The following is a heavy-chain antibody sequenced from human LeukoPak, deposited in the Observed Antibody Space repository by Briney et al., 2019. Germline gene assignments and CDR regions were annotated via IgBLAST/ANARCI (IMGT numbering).Heavy chain of an antibody. Sequence: GGSLRLSCAASGFTFSSYSMNWVRQAPGKGLEWVSSISSSSSYIYYADSVKGRFTISRDNAKNSLYLQMDSLRAEDTAVYYCARGKPYDTPRYYYYYMDVWGKGTTVTVSS. J-gene: IGHJ6*03. CDR1: GFTFSSYS. D-gene: IGHD5-12*01. CDR3: ARGKPYDTPRYYYYYMDV. V-gene: IGHV3-21*01. CDR2: ISSSSSYI.